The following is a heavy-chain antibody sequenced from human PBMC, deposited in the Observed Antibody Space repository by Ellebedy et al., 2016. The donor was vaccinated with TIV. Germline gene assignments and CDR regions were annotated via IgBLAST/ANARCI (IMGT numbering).Heavy chain of an antibody. CDR1: GFTFSSYA. D-gene: IGHD3-10*01. J-gene: IGHJ4*02. V-gene: IGHV3-23*01. CDR2: ITGGGVVI. CDR3: ASSRYHYYVGNTIFVY. Sequence: GESLKISCAASGFTFSSYAMSWVRQAPGKGLEWVAGITGGGVVIAYADSVKGRFTLSRENSKNTLDLQMNSLRPEDKAVYYVASSRYHYYVGNTIFVYWGQGTLVTVSS.